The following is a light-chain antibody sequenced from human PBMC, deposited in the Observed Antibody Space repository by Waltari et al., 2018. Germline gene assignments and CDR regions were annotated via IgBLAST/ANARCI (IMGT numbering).Light chain of an antibody. CDR1: NSDVGFYNY. CDR2: DVS. J-gene: IGLJ3*02. V-gene: IGLV2-14*03. Sequence: QSALTQPASVSGSPGQSLTIFCTGTNSDVGFYNYVSWYQQHPGKAPKVIIYDVSQRPSGISNRFSGSKSGNTASLTISGLQADDEADYYCKSYTGTGSWVFGGGTKLTVL. CDR3: KSYTGTGSWV.